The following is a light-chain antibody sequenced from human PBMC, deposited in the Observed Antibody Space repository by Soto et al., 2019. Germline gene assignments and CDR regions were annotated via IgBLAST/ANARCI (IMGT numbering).Light chain of an antibody. CDR3: QQYGSSPTT. Sequence: EIVLTQSPGTPSLSPGERATLSCRASQSVSSSYLAWYQQKPGQAPRLLTYGASSRATGIPDRFSGSGSGTDFTLTISRLEPEDFAVYYCQQYGSSPTTFGQGTKVEIK. CDR2: GAS. J-gene: IGKJ1*01. V-gene: IGKV3-20*01. CDR1: QSVSSSY.